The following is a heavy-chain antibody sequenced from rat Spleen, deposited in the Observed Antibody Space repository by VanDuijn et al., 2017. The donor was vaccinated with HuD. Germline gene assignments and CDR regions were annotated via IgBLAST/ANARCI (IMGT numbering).Heavy chain of an antibody. CDR2: ISTGGGVT. D-gene: IGHD2-3*01. J-gene: IGHJ2*01. Sequence: EVQLVESGGGLVQPGRSLKLSCAASGFTFSDYDMAWVRRAPTKGLEWIASISTGGGVTHYRDSVKGRFTFSRDNAKNTQYLQISSLRSEDTATYYCTRAPYDWGQGVMVTVSS. CDR3: TRAPYD. V-gene: IGHV5S13*01. CDR1: GFTFSDYD.